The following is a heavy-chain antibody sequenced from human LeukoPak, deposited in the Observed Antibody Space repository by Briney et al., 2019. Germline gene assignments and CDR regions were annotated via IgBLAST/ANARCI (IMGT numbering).Heavy chain of an antibody. CDR2: IYHSGST. Sequence: SGTLSLTCAVSGGSISSSNWWSWVRQPPGKGLEWVGEIYHSGSTNYNPSLKSRVTISVDKSKNQFSLKLSSVTAADTAVYYCARGYPLEYSSSRAFDIWGQGTMVTVSS. D-gene: IGHD6-6*01. CDR1: GGSISSSNW. J-gene: IGHJ3*02. V-gene: IGHV4-4*02. CDR3: ARGYPLEYSSSRAFDI.